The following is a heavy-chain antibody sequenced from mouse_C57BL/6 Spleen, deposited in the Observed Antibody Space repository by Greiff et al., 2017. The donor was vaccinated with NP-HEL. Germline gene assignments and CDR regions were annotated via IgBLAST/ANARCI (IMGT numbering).Heavy chain of an antibody. D-gene: IGHD1-1*01. V-gene: IGHV1-15*01. CDR2: IDPETGGT. CDR3: TRYGSSWYFDV. J-gene: IGHJ1*03. Sequence: VQLQQSGAELVRPGASVTLSCKASGYTFTDYEMHWVKQTPVHGLEWIGAIDPETGGTAYNQKFKGKAILTADKSSSTAYMELRSLTSEDSAVYYCTRYGSSWYFDVWGTGTTVTVSS. CDR1: GYTFTDYE.